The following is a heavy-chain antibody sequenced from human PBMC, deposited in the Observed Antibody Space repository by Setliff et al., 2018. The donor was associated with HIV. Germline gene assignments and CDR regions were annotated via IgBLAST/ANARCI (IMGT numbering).Heavy chain of an antibody. CDR2: IYKAGKT. Sequence: GGSLRLSCEASGFRVTDTYMAWVRQAPGKGLEWVTLIYKAGKTYYADFVKGRFTIARGGTKNTVSLQMTNLEPGDTAMYYCAKGGYGGAYYVAGYWGQGTKVTVSS. D-gene: IGHD5-18*01. V-gene: IGHV3-53*01. J-gene: IGHJ4*02. CDR1: GFRVTDTY. CDR3: AKGGYGGAYYVAGY.